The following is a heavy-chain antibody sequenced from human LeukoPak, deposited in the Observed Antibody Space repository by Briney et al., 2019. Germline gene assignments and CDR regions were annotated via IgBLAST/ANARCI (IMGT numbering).Heavy chain of an antibody. CDR3: ARTTTMVRGVIITDGFDY. D-gene: IGHD3-10*01. J-gene: IGHJ4*02. Sequence: SETLSLTCTVSGYSISSGYYWGWIRQPPGKGLEWIGSIYHSGSTYYNPSLKSRVTISVDTSKNQFSLKLSSVTAADTAVYYCARTTTMVRGVIITDGFDYWGQGTLVTVSS. CDR2: IYHSGST. V-gene: IGHV4-38-2*02. CDR1: GYSISSGYY.